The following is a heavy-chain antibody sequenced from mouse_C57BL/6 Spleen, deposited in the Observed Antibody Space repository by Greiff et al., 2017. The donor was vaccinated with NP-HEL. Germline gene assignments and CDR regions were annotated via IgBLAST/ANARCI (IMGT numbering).Heavy chain of an antibody. Sequence: EVQLQQSGPELVKPGASVKISCKASGYTFTDYYMNWVKQSHGKSLEWIGDINPNNGGTSYNQKFKGKATLTVDKSSSTAYMELRSLTSEDSAVYYCARFWDDGYFYAMDYWGQGTSVTVSS. J-gene: IGHJ4*01. CDR3: ARFWDDGYFYAMDY. CDR1: GYTFTDYY. CDR2: INPNNGGT. D-gene: IGHD2-3*01. V-gene: IGHV1-26*01.